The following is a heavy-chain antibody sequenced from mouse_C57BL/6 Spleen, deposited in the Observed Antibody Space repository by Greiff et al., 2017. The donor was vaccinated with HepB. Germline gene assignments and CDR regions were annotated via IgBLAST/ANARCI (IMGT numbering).Heavy chain of an antibody. CDR1: GYTFTDYE. J-gene: IGHJ2*01. V-gene: IGHV1-15*01. Sequence: QVQLKQSGAELVRPGASVTLSCKASGYTFTDYEMHWVKQTPVHGLEWIGAIDPETGGTAYNQKFKGKAILTADKSSSTAYMELRSLTSEDSAVYYCTRLPGYFDYWGQGTTLTVSS. CDR2: IDPETGGT. CDR3: TRLPGYFDY.